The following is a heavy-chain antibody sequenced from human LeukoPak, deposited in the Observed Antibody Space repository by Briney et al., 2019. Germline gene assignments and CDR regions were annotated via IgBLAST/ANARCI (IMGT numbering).Heavy chain of an antibody. CDR3: ARGVSHYYDSSGSCRFDP. J-gene: IGHJ5*02. Sequence: SETLSLTCAVYGGSFSGYYWSWIRQPPGEGLEWIGEINHSGSTNYNPSLKSRVTISVDTSKNQFSLKLSSVTAADTAVYYCARGVSHYYDSSGSCRFDPWGQGTLVTVSS. V-gene: IGHV4-34*01. CDR1: GGSFSGYY. CDR2: INHSGST. D-gene: IGHD3-22*01.